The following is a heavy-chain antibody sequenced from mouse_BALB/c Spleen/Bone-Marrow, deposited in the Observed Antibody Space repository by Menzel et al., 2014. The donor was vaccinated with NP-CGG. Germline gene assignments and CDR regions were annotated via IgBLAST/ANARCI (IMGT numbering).Heavy chain of an antibody. CDR1: RFSLTSYG. CDR2: IWAGGST. J-gene: IGHJ3*01. Sequence: LKLMKSGPSPVASSQSLFITCTVSRFSLTSYGVHWVCQPPGKGLEWLGVIWAGGSTNYNSALMSKLSISKDNSNSQVFLKMNSLQTGDTAMYYCAGTGPFAYFSIGPLATVSA. D-gene: IGHD4-1*01. CDR3: AGTGPFAY. V-gene: IGHV2-9*02.